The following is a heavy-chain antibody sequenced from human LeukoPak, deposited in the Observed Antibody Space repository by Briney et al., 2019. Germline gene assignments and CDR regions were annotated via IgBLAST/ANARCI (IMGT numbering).Heavy chain of an antibody. V-gene: IGHV1-69*04. CDR2: IIPILGIA. J-gene: IGHJ4*02. CDR3: ASSYYYDSSGYYSEYYFDY. Sequence: GASVKVSCKASGGTFSSYAISWVRQAPGQGLEWMGRIIPILGIANYAQKFQGRVTITADKSTSTAYMELSSLRSEDTAAYYCASSYYYDSSGYYSEYYFDYWGQGTLVTVSS. CDR1: GGTFSSYA. D-gene: IGHD3-22*01.